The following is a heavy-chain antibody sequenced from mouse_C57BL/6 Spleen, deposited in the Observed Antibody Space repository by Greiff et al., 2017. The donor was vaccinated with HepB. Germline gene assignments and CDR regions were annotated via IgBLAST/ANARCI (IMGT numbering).Heavy chain of an antibody. CDR3: ARRYDYWYFDV. V-gene: IGHV1-7*01. CDR2: INPSSGYT. CDR1: GYTFTSYW. J-gene: IGHJ1*03. Sequence: QVHVKQSGAELAKPGASVKLSCKASGYTFTSYWMHWVKQRPGQGLEWIGYINPSSGYTKYNQKFKDKATLTADKSSSTAYMQLSSLTYEDSAVYYCARRYDYWYFDVWGTGTTVTVSS. D-gene: IGHD2-3*01.